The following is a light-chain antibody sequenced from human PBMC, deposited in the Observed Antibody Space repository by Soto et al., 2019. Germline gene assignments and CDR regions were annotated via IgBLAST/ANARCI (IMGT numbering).Light chain of an antibody. V-gene: IGLV2-23*02. J-gene: IGLJ2*01. CDR3: CSYAGSSTFVV. Sequence: QSALTQPASVSGSPGQWITISCTGTSSDVGSYNLVSWYQQHPGKTPQLLIYEVSKRPSGVSNCFSGSKSGNTASLTISGLQAEDEADYCCCSYAGSSTFVVFGGGTKLIVL. CDR2: EVS. CDR1: SSDVGSYNL.